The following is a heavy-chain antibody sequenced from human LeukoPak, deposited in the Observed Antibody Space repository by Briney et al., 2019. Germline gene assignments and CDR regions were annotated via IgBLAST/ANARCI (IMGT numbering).Heavy chain of an antibody. Sequence: PGGSLRLSCAASGFTFSTYGMHWVRQAPGKWLEWVTVIREDGSNEYYADSVKGRFTISRDNSKNTVYLQMNSLRPEDTAVYYCAKALGYCSSTSCFSPDYWGQGTLVTVYS. CDR1: GFTFSTYG. V-gene: IGHV3-30*02. D-gene: IGHD2-2*01. CDR3: AKALGYCSSTSCFSPDY. J-gene: IGHJ4*02. CDR2: IREDGSNE.